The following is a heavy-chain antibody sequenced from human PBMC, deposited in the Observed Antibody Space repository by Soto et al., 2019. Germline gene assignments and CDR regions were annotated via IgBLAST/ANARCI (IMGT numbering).Heavy chain of an antibody. D-gene: IGHD3-3*01. V-gene: IGHV3-48*01. J-gene: IGHJ4*02. CDR2: ISSSSSTI. Sequence: GGSLRLSFAASGFTFSSYSMNWVRQAPGKGLEWVSYISSSSSTIYYADSVKGRFTISRDNAKNSLYLQMNSLRADDTAVYYCARDSSPYYDFWSGFYTYFDYWGQGALVTVSS. CDR1: GFTFSSYS. CDR3: ARDSSPYYDFWSGFYTYFDY.